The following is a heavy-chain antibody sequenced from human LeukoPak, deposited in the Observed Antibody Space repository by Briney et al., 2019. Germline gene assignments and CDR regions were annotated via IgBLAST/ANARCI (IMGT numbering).Heavy chain of an antibody. CDR1: GGSFSGYY. D-gene: IGHD3-3*01. J-gene: IGHJ4*02. V-gene: IGHV4-34*01. CDR2: INHSGST. Sequence: PSETLSLTCAVYGGSFSGYYWSWIRQPPGRGLEWIGEINHSGSTNYNPSLKSRVTISVDTSKNQFSLKLSSVTAADTAVYYCARGVLRFLEWLNRVDYFDYWGQGTLVTVSS. CDR3: ARGVLRFLEWLNRVDYFDY.